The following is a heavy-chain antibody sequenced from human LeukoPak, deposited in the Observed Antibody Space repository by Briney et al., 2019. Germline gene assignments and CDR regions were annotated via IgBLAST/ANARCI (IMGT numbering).Heavy chain of an antibody. D-gene: IGHD2-8*01. CDR1: GGTFSSYA. J-gene: IGHJ4*02. V-gene: IGHV1-69*01. CDR2: IIPIFGTA. CDR3: ARDYCTNGVCVSFSLDY. Sequence: ASVKVSCKASGGTFSSYAISWVRQAPGQGLEWMGGIIPIFGTANYAQKFQGRVTITADESTSTAYMELSSLRSEDTAVYYCARDYCTNGVCVSFSLDYWGQGTLVTVSS.